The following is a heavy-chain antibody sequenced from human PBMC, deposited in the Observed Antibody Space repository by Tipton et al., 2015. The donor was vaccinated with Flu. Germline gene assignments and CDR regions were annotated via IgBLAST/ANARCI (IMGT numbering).Heavy chain of an antibody. V-gene: IGHV4-39*07. CDR3: ASMTMIGDAFDI. CDR1: GGSISSSSYY. J-gene: IGHJ3*02. CDR2: IYYSGST. D-gene: IGHD3-22*01. Sequence: LRLSCTVSGGSISSSSYYWGWIRQPPGKGLAWIGSIYYSGSTYYNPSLKSRVTISVDTSKNQFSLKLSSVTAADTAVYYCASMTMIGDAFDIWGQGTMVTVSS.